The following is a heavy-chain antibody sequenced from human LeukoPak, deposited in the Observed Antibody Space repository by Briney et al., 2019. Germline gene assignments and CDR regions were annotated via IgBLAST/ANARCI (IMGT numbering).Heavy chain of an antibody. V-gene: IGHV5-51*01. CDR2: FYPGDSDT. D-gene: IGHD2-15*01. J-gene: IGHJ4*02. Sequence: GESLKISCEGSGYSFTNYWIGWVRQMPGKGLGWMGSFYPGDSDTSYSPSFRGLVTISADKSISTAYLQWNTLQASDTAMYYCVRSRGYCTDGSCYDFDYWGQGTLVTVSS. CDR3: VRSRGYCTDGSCYDFDY. CDR1: GYSFTNYW.